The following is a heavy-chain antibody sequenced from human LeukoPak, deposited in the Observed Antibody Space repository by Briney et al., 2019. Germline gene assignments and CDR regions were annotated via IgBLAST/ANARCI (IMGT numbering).Heavy chain of an antibody. CDR3: ARKPLSGGYGGTIDY. CDR2: INNDGIST. J-gene: IGHJ4*02. V-gene: IGHV3-74*01. CDR1: GFTFSSYA. Sequence: GGSLRLSCAASGFTFSSYAMSWVRQAPGKGLEWLSRINNDGISTSYADSVKGRFTISRDNAKNTLYLQMNSLRAEDTAIYYCARKPLSGGYGGTIDYWGQGTLVTVSS. D-gene: IGHD5-12*01.